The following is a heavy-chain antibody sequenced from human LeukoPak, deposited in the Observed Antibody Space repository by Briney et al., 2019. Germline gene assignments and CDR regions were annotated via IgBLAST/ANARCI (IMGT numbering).Heavy chain of an antibody. CDR3: ARDLYGTLRGADY. CDR2: INPNSGGT. J-gene: IGHJ4*02. V-gene: IGHV1-2*02. CDR1: GYTFTGYY. Sequence: EASVKVSCKASGYTFTGYYMHWVRQAPGQGFEWMGWINPNSGGTNYAQKFQGRVTMTRDTSISTAYMELSRLRSDDTAVYYRARDLYGTLRGADYWGRGTLVTVSS. D-gene: IGHD4-17*01.